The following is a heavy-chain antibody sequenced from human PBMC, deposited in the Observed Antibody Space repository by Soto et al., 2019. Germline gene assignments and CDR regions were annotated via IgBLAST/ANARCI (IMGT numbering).Heavy chain of an antibody. CDR3: ARSLTEGYCTITGCYTRPLYGMDV. D-gene: IGHD2-2*02. J-gene: IGHJ6*02. V-gene: IGHV1-2*02. CDR2: INPNSGGT. CDR1: GYTFSGYY. Sequence: QEQLVQSGAEVKKPGASVKVSCKASGYTFSGYYIHWLRQAPGQGLEWMGWINPNSGGTNYAQKFQGRVTVTRDTPTSTAYMELSRLTSHDTAVYYCARSLTEGYCTITGCYTRPLYGMDVWGQGTTVTVSS.